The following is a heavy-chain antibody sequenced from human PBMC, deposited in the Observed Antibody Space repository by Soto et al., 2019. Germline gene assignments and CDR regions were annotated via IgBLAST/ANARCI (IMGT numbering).Heavy chain of an antibody. D-gene: IGHD4-17*01. CDR2: MNPNSGNT. CDR1: GYTFTSYD. Sequence: QVQLVQSGAEVKKPGASVKVSCKASGYTFTSYDINWVRQATGQGLEWMGWMNPNSGNTGYAQKFQGRVTMTRNTSISTAYMELGSLRSEATAVYYCARERLYGGNSGCWFDPWGQGTLVTVSS. J-gene: IGHJ5*02. V-gene: IGHV1-8*01. CDR3: ARERLYGGNSGCWFDP.